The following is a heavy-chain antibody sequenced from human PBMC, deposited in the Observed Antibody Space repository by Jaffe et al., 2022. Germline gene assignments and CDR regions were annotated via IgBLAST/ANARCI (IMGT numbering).Heavy chain of an antibody. Sequence: EVQLLESGGGLVQPGGSLRLSCAASGFTFSSYAMSWVRQAPGKGLEWVSAISGSGGSTYYADSVKGRFTISRDNSKNTLYLQMNSLRAEDTAVYYCAKDRAIRYGDLETVGYFDYWGQGTLVTVSS. V-gene: IGHV3-23*01. CDR3: AKDRAIRYGDLETVGYFDY. CDR2: ISGSGGST. D-gene: IGHD4-17*01. J-gene: IGHJ4*02. CDR1: GFTFSSYA.